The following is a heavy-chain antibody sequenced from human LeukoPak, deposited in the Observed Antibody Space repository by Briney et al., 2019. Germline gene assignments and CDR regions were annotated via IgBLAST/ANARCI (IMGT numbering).Heavy chain of an antibody. V-gene: IGHV6-1*01. D-gene: IGHD3-10*01. J-gene: IGHJ4*02. CDR1: GDSVSSNSAA. Sequence: SQTLSLTSALSGDSVSSNSAAWNWVRQSPSRGLEWLGRTYYRSKWYNDYAVSVKSRITINPDTSKNQFSLQLNSVTPEDTAVYYCAREGTLWFGEFQFYVWGQGTLVTVSS. CDR2: TYYRSKWYN. CDR3: AREGTLWFGEFQFYV.